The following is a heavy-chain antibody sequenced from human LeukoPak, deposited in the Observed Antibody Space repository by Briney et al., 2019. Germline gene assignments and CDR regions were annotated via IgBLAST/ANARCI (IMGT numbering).Heavy chain of an antibody. CDR1: GGSISRYY. D-gene: IGHD2-2*01. Sequence: SETLSLTCTVSGGSISRYYWSWIRQPPGKGLEWIGYIYYSGSTNYNPSFKSRVTISVDTSKNQFSLKLSTVTAADTAVYYCARGGGVCSSTSCRAYYYYYYYYMDVWGKGTTVTVSS. CDR3: ARGGGVCSSTSCRAYYYYYYYYMDV. CDR2: IYYSGST. V-gene: IGHV4-59*01. J-gene: IGHJ6*03.